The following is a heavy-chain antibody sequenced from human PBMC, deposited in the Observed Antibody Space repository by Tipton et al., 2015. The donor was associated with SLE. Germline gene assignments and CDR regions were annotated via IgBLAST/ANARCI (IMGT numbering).Heavy chain of an antibody. D-gene: IGHD5-12*01. Sequence: TLSLTCTVSGDSISSSGYYWAWIRQPPGKGLEWIGSISYSGSTYYNPSLKSRVTISVDTSKNQFSLKLSSVTAADTAVYYCARGHERHYDSPNFDIWGQGTMVTVSS. V-gene: IGHV4-39*07. CDR2: ISYSGST. CDR1: GDSISSSGYY. CDR3: ARGHERHYDSPNFDI. J-gene: IGHJ3*02.